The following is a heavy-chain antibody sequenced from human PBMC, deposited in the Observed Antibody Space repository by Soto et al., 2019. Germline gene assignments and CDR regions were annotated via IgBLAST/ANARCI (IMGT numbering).Heavy chain of an antibody. CDR3: ARGYYYGSGSYYGVDY. Sequence: GASVKVSCKASGYTFTSYGINWVRQAPGQGLEGMGWISAYNGNTNYAQKLQGRVTMTTDTSTSTAYMELRSLRSDDTAVYYCARGYYYGSGSYYGVDYWGQGTLVTGSS. J-gene: IGHJ4*02. CDR2: ISAYNGNT. CDR1: GYTFTSYG. D-gene: IGHD3-10*01. V-gene: IGHV1-18*01.